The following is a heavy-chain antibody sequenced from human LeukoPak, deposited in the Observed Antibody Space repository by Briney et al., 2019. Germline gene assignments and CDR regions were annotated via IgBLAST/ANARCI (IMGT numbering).Heavy chain of an antibody. D-gene: IGHD2-21*02. Sequence: KSGGSLRLSCAASGFTFSSYSMNWVRQAPGKGLEWVSSISSSSGYIYYADSVKGRFTISRDNAKNSLYLQMNSLRAEDTAVYYCAREKHIVVVTPGNAFDIWGQGTMVTVSS. J-gene: IGHJ3*02. CDR1: GFTFSSYS. V-gene: IGHV3-21*01. CDR3: AREKHIVVVTPGNAFDI. CDR2: ISSSSGYI.